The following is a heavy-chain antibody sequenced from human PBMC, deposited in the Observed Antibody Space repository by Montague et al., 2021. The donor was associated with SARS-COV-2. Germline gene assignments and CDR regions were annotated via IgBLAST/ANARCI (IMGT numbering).Heavy chain of an antibody. Sequence: SLRLSRAASGFTFSSYSMNWVRQTPGKGLEWVSYISSSSSTIYYADSVKGRFTISRDNAKNSLYLQMNGLRDEDTAVYYCARDQVLWFGEHVVWGQGTLVTVSS. D-gene: IGHD3-10*01. CDR3: ARDQVLWFGEHVV. J-gene: IGHJ4*02. CDR2: ISSSSSTI. CDR1: GFTFSSYS. V-gene: IGHV3-48*02.